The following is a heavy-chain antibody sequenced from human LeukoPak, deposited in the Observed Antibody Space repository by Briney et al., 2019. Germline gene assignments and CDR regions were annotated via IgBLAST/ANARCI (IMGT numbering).Heavy chain of an antibody. V-gene: IGHV3-23*01. J-gene: IGHJ3*02. D-gene: IGHD4-17*01. Sequence: GGSLRLSCAASGFTFNSYATSWVRQAPGKGLEWVSAMSGSGGSTYYADSVKGRFTISRDNAKNTLYLQMNSLRAEDTAVYYCAKDRGVRSDIWGQGTMVTVSS. CDR1: GFTFNSYA. CDR3: AKDRGVRSDI. CDR2: MSGSGGST.